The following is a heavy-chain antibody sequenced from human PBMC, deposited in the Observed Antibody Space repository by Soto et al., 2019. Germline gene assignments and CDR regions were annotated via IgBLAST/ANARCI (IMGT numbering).Heavy chain of an antibody. CDR2: ISAYNGNT. D-gene: IGHD6-13*01. J-gene: IGHJ1*01. Sequence: GASVKVSCKASGYTFTSYGISWVRQAPGQGLEWMGWISAYNGNTNYAQRVQGRVTMTTDTSTSTAYMVLRSLRSDDTAVYYCARDLAAAGTIIYFQHWGQGTLVTVS. CDR1: GYTFTSYG. CDR3: ARDLAAAGTIIYFQH. V-gene: IGHV1-18*01.